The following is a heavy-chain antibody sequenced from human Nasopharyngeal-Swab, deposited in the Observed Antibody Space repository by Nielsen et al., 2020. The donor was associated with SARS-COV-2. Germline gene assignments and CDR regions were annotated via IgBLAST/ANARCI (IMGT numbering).Heavy chain of an antibody. CDR3: AKATQIFWFGQFRNDAFDV. Sequence: GGSLRLFCAASGFSFNNYGMHWVRQAPGKGLAWVAVISYEGSKKFYVASVEGRFTISRDFSKNTLFLQMNSLRPEDTAVYFCAKATQIFWFGQFRNDAFDVWGQGTMVTVSS. CDR2: ISYEGSKK. D-gene: IGHD3-10*01. V-gene: IGHV3-30*18. J-gene: IGHJ3*01. CDR1: GFSFNNYG.